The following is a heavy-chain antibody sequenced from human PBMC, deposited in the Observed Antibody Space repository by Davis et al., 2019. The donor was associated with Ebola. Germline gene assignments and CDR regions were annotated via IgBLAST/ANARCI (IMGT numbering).Heavy chain of an antibody. CDR1: GYTFTRHA. Sequence: ASVKVSCKASGYTFTRHALNWVRQAPGQGLEWMGWINSNTGNPTYAQGFTGRFVFSLDTSVSTAYLQISSLKAEDTAVYYCARGRAIMDVWGKGTTVTVSS. V-gene: IGHV7-4-1*02. J-gene: IGHJ6*04. CDR2: INSNTGNP. CDR3: ARGRAIMDV.